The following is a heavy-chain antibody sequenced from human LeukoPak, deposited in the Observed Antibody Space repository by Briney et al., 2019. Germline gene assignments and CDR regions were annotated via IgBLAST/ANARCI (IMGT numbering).Heavy chain of an antibody. CDR3: AREGRLYNSGYEH. V-gene: IGHV3-66*01. CDR1: GFTVSSNY. D-gene: IGHD5-12*01. J-gene: IGHJ4*02. CDR2: IYSGGST. Sequence: GGSLRLSCAASGFTVSSNYMSWVRQAPGKGLEWVSVIYSGGSTYYADSMKGRFTISRDNSKNTLYLQMNSLRAEDTAVYYCAREGRLYNSGYEHWGQGTLVTVSS.